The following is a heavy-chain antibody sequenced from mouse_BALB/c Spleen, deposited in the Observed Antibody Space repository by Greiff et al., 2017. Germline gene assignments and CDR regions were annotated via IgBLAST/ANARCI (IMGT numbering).Heavy chain of an antibody. Sequence: EVKVVDSGGGLVKPGGSLKLSCAASGFAFSSYDMSWVRQTPEKRLEWVAYISSGGGSTYYPDNVKGRFTISRDKAKNTLYLQMSSLKSEDTAMYYCARHETGTRAMDYWGQGTSVTVSS. CDR2: ISSGGGST. CDR3: ARHETGTRAMDY. J-gene: IGHJ4*01. CDR1: GFAFSSYD. V-gene: IGHV5-12-1*01. D-gene: IGHD4-1*01.